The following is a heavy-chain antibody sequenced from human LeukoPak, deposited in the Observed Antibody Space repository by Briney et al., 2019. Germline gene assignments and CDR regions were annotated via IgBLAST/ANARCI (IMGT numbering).Heavy chain of an antibody. CDR3: ARDFYCSGGSCSADYYYYYYMDV. CDR1: GYTFTSYY. Sequence: ASVKVSCKASGYTFTSYYMHWVRQAPGQGPEWMGIINPRGGSTDYAQKLQGRVTMTTDTSTSTAYMELRSLRSDDTAVYYCARDFYCSGGSCSADYYYYYYMDVWGKGTTVTISS. V-gene: IGHV1-46*01. J-gene: IGHJ6*03. D-gene: IGHD2-15*01. CDR2: INPRGGST.